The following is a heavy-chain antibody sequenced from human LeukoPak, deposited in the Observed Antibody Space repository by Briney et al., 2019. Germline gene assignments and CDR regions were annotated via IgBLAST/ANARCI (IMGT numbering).Heavy chain of an antibody. D-gene: IGHD3-9*01. CDR3: AKSYDILTGFYNRLWFDP. V-gene: IGHV3-23*01. J-gene: IGHJ5*02. CDR1: GFTFSDYA. CDR2: ISGGGSSA. Sequence: PGGSLRLSCVASGFTFSDYAMSWVRQAPGEGLEWVSGISGGGSSAYYTDSAKGRFTVSRDNSKNIVYLQMNSLRAEDTAVYYCAKSYDILTGFYNRLWFDPWGQGTLVTVSS.